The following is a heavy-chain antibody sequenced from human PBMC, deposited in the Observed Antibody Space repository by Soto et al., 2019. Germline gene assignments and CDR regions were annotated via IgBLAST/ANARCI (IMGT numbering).Heavy chain of an antibody. J-gene: IGHJ4*02. V-gene: IGHV1-3*01. CDR3: ARAQLRKWELFH. CDR2: INAGNGNT. D-gene: IGHD1-26*01. Sequence: QVPLVQSGAEVKKPGASVKVSCKASGYTFTSYAMHWVRQAPGQRLEWMGWINAGNGNTKYSQKFQGRVTITRDTAASTAYMELSSRRSEDTAVYYCARAQLRKWELFHWGQGTLVTVSS. CDR1: GYTFTSYA.